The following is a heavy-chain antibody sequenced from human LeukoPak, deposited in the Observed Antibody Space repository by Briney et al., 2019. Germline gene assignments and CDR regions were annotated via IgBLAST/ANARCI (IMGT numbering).Heavy chain of an antibody. CDR2: INPNSGGT. D-gene: IGHD6-19*01. CDR3: ARVLSIAVAAPDY. J-gene: IGHJ4*02. Sequence: GASVKVSCKASGYTFTGYYMHWVRQAPGQGLEWMGWINPNSGGTNYAQKFQGRVTMTRDTSISTAYMELSRLRSDDTAVYYCARVLSIAVAAPDYWGQGTLVTVSS. V-gene: IGHV1-2*02. CDR1: GYTFTGYY.